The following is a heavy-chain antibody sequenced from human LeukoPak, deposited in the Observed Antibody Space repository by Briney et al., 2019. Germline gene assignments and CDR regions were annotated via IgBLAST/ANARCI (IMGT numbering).Heavy chain of an antibody. J-gene: IGHJ4*02. CDR1: GYTLTEVS. V-gene: IGHV1-24*01. CDR2: FDPADGEP. D-gene: IGHD4-17*01. Sequence: ASVKVSCKISGYTLTEVSVHWVRQAPGKGLEWMGGFDPADGEPIYAQKFQGRVTMSEDTSTDTAYMDLSSLRSEDTAVYYCATEVVGYGDVHYFDSWGQGTLVTVSS. CDR3: ATEVVGYGDVHYFDS.